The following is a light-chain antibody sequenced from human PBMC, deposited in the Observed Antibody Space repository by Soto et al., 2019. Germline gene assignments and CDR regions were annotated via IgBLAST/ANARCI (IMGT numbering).Light chain of an antibody. V-gene: IGLV2-11*01. J-gene: IGLJ3*02. CDR1: SSDIGGHKY. CDR3: CAYAGSYTWV. CDR2: EVS. Sequence: QSALTQPASVSGSPGQSITISCTGTSSDIGGHKYVSWYQQHPDKAPKVLIFEVSQGPSGVPDRFSGSKSGNTASLTISGLQVEDEADYFCCAYAGSYTWVFGGGTKLTVL.